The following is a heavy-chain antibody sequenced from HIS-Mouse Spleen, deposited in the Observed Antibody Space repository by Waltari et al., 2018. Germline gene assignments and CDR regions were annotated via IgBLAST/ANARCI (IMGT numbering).Heavy chain of an antibody. D-gene: IGHD7-27*01. CDR1: GYTFTGYY. V-gene: IGHV1-2*02. J-gene: IGHJ6*02. CDR3: ARDRLGRGPGYYYYGMDV. Sequence: QVQLVQSGAEVKKPGASVKVSCKASGYTFTGYYMHWVRQAPGQGREWMEGINPSRGSTNYEKKVQGRVTMTRDTSISTAYMELSRLRSDDTAVYYCARDRLGRGPGYYYYGMDVWGQGTTVTVSS. CDR2: INPSRGST.